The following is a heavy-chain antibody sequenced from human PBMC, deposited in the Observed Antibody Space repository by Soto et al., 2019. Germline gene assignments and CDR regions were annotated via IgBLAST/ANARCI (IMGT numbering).Heavy chain of an antibody. J-gene: IGHJ4*02. Sequence: QVQLVQSGAEVKKPGASVKVSCKASGYTFTSYAMHWVRQAPGQRLEWMGWINAGNGNTKYSQKFQGRVTITRDTSASTAYMELSSLRSEDTAVYYCVRGGWLRPVDYWGQGTLVTVSS. CDR1: GYTFTSYA. V-gene: IGHV1-3*01. CDR3: VRGGWLRPVDY. CDR2: INAGNGNT. D-gene: IGHD5-12*01.